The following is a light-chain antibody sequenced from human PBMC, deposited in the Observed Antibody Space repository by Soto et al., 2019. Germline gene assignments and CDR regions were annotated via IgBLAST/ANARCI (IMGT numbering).Light chain of an antibody. J-gene: IGLJ1*01. Sequence: QSVLTQPASGSGSPGQSFTISCSGTSSDIGSYDHVAWYQQFPGKSPKLIIYAVSDRPSGVSDRFSGSKSGISASLTISGLQTDDEADYYCISYTDRQSYLFGTGTKVTVL. CDR2: AVS. V-gene: IGLV2-14*03. CDR3: ISYTDRQSYL. CDR1: SSDIGSYDH.